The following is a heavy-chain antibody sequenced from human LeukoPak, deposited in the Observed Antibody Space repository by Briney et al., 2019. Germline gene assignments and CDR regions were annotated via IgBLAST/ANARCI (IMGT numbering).Heavy chain of an antibody. J-gene: IGHJ6*02. CDR1: GYSFTSYW. D-gene: IGHD6-19*01. CDR3: ARHAMGSTSHNEQWLVPGTYYYYYGMDV. CDR2: IYPGDSDT. V-gene: IGHV5-51*01. Sequence: GESLKISCKGSGYSFTSYWIGWVRQMPGKGLEWMGIIYPGDSDTRYSPSFQGQVTISADKSISTAYLQWSSLKASDTAMYYCARHAMGSTSHNEQWLVPGTYYYYYGMDVWGQGTTVTVSS.